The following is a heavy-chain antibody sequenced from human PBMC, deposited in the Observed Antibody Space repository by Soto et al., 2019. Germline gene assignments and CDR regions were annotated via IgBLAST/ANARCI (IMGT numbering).Heavy chain of an antibody. V-gene: IGHV4-34*01. CDR3: ARVERGTATTVVDAFDI. Sequence: QVQLQQWGAGLLKPSETLSLTCAVYGGFVTSGSYYWSWIRQPPGKGLEWIGEMSHSGGTHFNPSLKSLVTISVDTSKNRFTLKMSSVTAADTALYYCARVERGTATTVVDAFDIWGPGTMVTVSS. D-gene: IGHD1-1*01. CDR1: GGFVTSGSYY. CDR2: MSHSGGT. J-gene: IGHJ3*02.